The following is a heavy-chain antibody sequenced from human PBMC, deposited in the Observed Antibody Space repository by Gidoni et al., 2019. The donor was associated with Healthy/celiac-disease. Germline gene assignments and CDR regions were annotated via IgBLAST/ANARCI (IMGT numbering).Heavy chain of an antibody. CDR3: ARYGEMATFDY. V-gene: IGHV4-34*01. D-gene: IGHD5-12*01. Sequence: QVQLQQWCAGLLNPSETLSLTCAVYGGSFSGYYWSWIRQPPGKGLEWIGEINHSGSTNYNPSIKSRVTISVDTSKNQLSLKMSSVTAADTAVYYCARYGEMATFDYWGQGTLVTVSS. CDR2: INHSGST. CDR1: GGSFSGYY. J-gene: IGHJ4*02.